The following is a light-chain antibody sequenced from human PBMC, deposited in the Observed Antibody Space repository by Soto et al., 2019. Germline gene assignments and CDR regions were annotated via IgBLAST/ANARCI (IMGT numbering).Light chain of an antibody. CDR3: AAWDDSQSGVV. CDR1: SSNIGSNY. CDR2: RNN. J-gene: IGLJ2*01. Sequence: QSVLTQPPSASGTPGQRVTISCSGSSSNIGSNYVCWYQQLPGTAPKLLIYRNNQRPSGVPDRFSGSKSGTSASLAISGRLSEEEDDYYCAAWDDSQSGVVFGGGTKLTVL. V-gene: IGLV1-47*01.